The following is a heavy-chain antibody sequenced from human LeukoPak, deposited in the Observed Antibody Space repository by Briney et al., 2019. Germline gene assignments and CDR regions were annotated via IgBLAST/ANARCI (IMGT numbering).Heavy chain of an antibody. V-gene: IGHV3-48*04. J-gene: IGHJ3*02. D-gene: IGHD3-10*02. CDR2: ISSSGSTI. CDR3: ARGRITMLGAFDI. Sequence: GRSLRLSCAASGFTFSSYGMHWVRQAPGKGLEWVSYISSSGSTIYYADSVKGRFTISRDNAKNSLYLQMNSLRAEDTAVYYCARGRITMLGAFDIWGQGTMVTVSS. CDR1: GFTFSSYG.